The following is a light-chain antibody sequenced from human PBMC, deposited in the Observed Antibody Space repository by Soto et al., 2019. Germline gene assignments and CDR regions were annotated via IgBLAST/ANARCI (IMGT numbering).Light chain of an antibody. CDR3: QQFGSSPYT. Sequence: VLTQSPGTLSLSAGERATLSCRASQSVVYSYLTWYQQKPGQAPRLLIYGASKRASGTPDRFSGSGSGTDFSLTISRLEPEDVAIYYGQQFGSSPYTFGRGTTLEIK. J-gene: IGKJ2*01. CDR2: GAS. V-gene: IGKV3-20*01. CDR1: QSVVYSY.